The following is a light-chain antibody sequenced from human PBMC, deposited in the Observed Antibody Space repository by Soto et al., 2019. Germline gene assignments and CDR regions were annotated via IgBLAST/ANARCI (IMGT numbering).Light chain of an antibody. J-gene: IGKJ1*01. CDR3: LQVANFPRT. CDR2: AAT. Sequence: DIQMTQSPSSVSASVGETVTITCRASQDINSRLAWFQQQPGRPPKYVIQAATMLQSGFPSRFAGSGSGRDFTLTIHTLQPEDSATYYCLQVANFPRTFGQGTKVDIK. CDR1: QDINSR. V-gene: IGKV1-12*01.